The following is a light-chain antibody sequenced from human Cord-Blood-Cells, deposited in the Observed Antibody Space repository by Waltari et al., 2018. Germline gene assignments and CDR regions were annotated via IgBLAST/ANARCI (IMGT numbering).Light chain of an antibody. V-gene: IGKV1-39*01. CDR3: QQCYSTPRT. CDR1: QSISSY. Sequence: DIQMTQSPSSLSASVGDRVTITCRASQSISSYLNWYQQKPGKAPKLLIYEASSLQSGVPSRFSGSGSGTDFTLTISSLQPEDFATYYCQQCYSTPRTFGQGTKVEIK. J-gene: IGKJ1*01. CDR2: EAS.